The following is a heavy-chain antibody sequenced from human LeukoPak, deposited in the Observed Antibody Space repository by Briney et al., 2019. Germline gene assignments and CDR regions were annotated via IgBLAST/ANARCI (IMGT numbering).Heavy chain of an antibody. CDR2: VYYSGST. V-gene: IGHV4-59*01. D-gene: IGHD5-24*01. CDR3: ARAGYNWGGLSY. Sequence: PSETLSLTCTVSGASISSSYWSWIRQPPGKGLEWIGYVYYSGSTNYNPSLKSRVTISVDTSKNHFSLKLSSVTAGDTAVYYCARAGYNWGGLSYWGQGTLVTVSS. CDR1: GASISSSY. J-gene: IGHJ4*02.